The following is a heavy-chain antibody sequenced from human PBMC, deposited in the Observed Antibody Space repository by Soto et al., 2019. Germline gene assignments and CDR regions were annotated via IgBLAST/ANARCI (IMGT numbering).Heavy chain of an antibody. CDR2: ISAYNGNT. D-gene: IGHD2-21*01. CDR3: ARDCVDGPLYYYYYGMDV. CDR1: GYTFTSYG. V-gene: IGHV1-18*04. J-gene: IGHJ6*02. Sequence: QVQLVQSGAEVKKPGASVKVSCKASGYTFTSYGISWVRQAPGQGLEWMGWISAYNGNTNYAQKLQGRVTMTTDTSTSTAYMELRSLRSDDTAVYYCARDCVDGPLYYYYYGMDVWGQGTTVTVSS.